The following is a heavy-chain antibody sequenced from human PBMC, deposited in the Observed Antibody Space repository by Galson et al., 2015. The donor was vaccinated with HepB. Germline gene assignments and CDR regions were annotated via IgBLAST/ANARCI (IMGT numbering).Heavy chain of an antibody. Sequence: SLRLSCAVSGFTFSSSSMNWVRQAPGKGLEWVSYISSTSTTIYYADSVKGRFTISRDNAKSSLYLQMNSLRAEDTAVYYCARSDFGRGYWYSDLWGRGTLVTVSS. D-gene: IGHD3-10*01. J-gene: IGHJ2*01. CDR3: ARSDFGRGYWYSDL. V-gene: IGHV3-48*01. CDR1: GFTFSSSS. CDR2: ISSTSTTI.